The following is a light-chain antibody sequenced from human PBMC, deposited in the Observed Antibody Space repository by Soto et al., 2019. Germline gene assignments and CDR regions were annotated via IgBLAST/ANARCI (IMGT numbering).Light chain of an antibody. CDR3: SSYTSGSTPVV. CDR1: SSDVGGYNY. Sequence: QSALTQPASVSGSPGQSITISCTGTSSDVGGYNYVSWYQQHPGKVPKLMIYDVSNRPSGVSNRFSGSKSGNTASLTISGLQADDEADYYCSSYTSGSTPVVFGAGTKLTVL. V-gene: IGLV2-14*01. J-gene: IGLJ2*01. CDR2: DVS.